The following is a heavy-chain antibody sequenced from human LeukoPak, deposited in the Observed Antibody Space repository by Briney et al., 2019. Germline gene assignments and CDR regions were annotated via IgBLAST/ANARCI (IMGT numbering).Heavy chain of an antibody. CDR1: GYTFTSYG. Sequence: ASVKVSCKASGYTFTSYGISWVRQAPGQGLEWMGWISTYNGNTNYVKKFQGRVTMTTDTSTSTAYMELRSLRSDDTAVYYCARGLITSKSHYYYYYGMDVWGQGTTVTVSS. J-gene: IGHJ6*02. CDR3: ARGLITSKSHYYYYYGMDV. CDR2: ISTYNGNT. V-gene: IGHV1-18*01. D-gene: IGHD3-10*01.